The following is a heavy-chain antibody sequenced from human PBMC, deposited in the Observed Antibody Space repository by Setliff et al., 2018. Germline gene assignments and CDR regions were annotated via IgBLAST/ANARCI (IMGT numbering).Heavy chain of an antibody. Sequence: PGESLKISCAASGFTFSSYRMHWVRQAPGKGLEWVAVIWDDGGNKYHADSVKGRFTISRDNSKNTLYLQMSSLRAADTAVYYCVKGTNVVMVYTGFDHWGLGTLVTVSS. J-gene: IGHJ4*02. CDR3: VKGTNVVMVYTGFDH. V-gene: IGHV3-33*06. CDR2: IWDDGGNK. D-gene: IGHD2-8*01. CDR1: GFTFSSYR.